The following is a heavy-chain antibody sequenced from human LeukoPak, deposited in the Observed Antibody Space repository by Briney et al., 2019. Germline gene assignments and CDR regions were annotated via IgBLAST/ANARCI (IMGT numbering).Heavy chain of an antibody. D-gene: IGHD5-12*01. Sequence: QPGGSLRLSCAASGFTFSAYGMLWVRQAPGKGLEWVAVISYDGSNKYYADSVKGRFTISRDNSKNTLYLQMNSLRAEDTAVYYCAKVGIVATILPDYFDYWGQGTLVTVSS. V-gene: IGHV3-30*18. J-gene: IGHJ4*02. CDR1: GFTFSAYG. CDR2: ISYDGSNK. CDR3: AKVGIVATILPDYFDY.